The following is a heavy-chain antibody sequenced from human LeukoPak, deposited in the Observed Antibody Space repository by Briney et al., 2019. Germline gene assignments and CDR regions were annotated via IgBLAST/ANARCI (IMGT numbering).Heavy chain of an antibody. Sequence: GGSLRLSCAASGFSFSSYWMHWVRQAPGKGLEWVSVIYTGGSTYYADSVKGRFTISRDKSKNTLYLQMNSLRAEDTAVYYCARGLPAFDMWGQGTMVTVSS. CDR3: ARGLPAFDM. J-gene: IGHJ3*02. V-gene: IGHV3-53*01. CDR2: IYTGGST. CDR1: GFSFSSYW.